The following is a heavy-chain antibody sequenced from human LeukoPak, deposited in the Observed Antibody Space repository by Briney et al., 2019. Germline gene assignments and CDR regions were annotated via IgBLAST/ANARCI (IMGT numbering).Heavy chain of an antibody. J-gene: IGHJ4*02. D-gene: IGHD3-3*01. Sequence: SQTLSLTCTVSGGSISSGGYYWSWIRQHPGKGLEWIGYIYYSGSTYYNPSLKSRFTISVDTSKNQFSLKLSSVTAADTAVYYCARIRFLEWLFDYWGQGTLVTVSS. CDR2: IYYSGST. CDR1: GGSISSGGYY. V-gene: IGHV4-31*03. CDR3: ARIRFLEWLFDY.